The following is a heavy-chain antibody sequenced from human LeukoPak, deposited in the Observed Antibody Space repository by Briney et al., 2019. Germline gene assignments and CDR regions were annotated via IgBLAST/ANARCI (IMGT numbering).Heavy chain of an antibody. D-gene: IGHD1-20*01. V-gene: IGHV4-39*01. CDR3: ARLIFYRITGARFDDFDI. J-gene: IGHJ3*02. CDR2: IYYSVST. Sequence: PSETLSLTPTLSLGSTFSISYYAGCIRQPPGKGLEWIGSIYYSVSTYYNPSFKSRVTISVDTSKNQFSLKLSSVTAGDTAVYYCARLIFYRITGARFDDFDIWGQGTMVTVSS. CDR1: LGSTFSISYY.